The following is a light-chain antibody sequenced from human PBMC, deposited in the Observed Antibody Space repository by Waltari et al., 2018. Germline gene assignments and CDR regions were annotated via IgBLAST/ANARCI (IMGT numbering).Light chain of an antibody. Sequence: DIQMTQSPSSLSASIGDRVTITCRASQGISNDLAWYQLKPGETPKLLIYEASNLQRGIPSRFSGSGSGTDFTLTISGLQSDDFATYYCQHYFRTPRTFGQGTKVEVK. J-gene: IGKJ1*01. CDR2: EAS. CDR3: QHYFRTPRT. V-gene: IGKV1-27*01. CDR1: QGISND.